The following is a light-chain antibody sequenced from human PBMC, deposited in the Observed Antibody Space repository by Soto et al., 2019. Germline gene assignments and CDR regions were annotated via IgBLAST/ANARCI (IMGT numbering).Light chain of an antibody. CDR3: WSYGGINTSEV. V-gene: IGLV2-11*01. J-gene: IGLJ2*01. CDR2: XXX. CDR1: SSDVGGYVY. Sequence: QSALTQPRSVSGSPGQPVTISCNGISSDVGGYVYVSWYQQHPGKAPXLXXXXXXKRPTGVPHXXXXXXXXXXAXXXIXGLQEEDEADYYCWSYGGINTSEVFGGGTKLTVL.